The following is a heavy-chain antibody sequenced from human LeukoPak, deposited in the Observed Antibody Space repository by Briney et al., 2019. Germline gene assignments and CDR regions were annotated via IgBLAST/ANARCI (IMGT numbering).Heavy chain of an antibody. CDR2: IYYSGST. V-gene: IGHV4-31*03. CDR3: ASRYCSSTSCYDSPWFDP. J-gene: IGHJ5*02. CDR1: GGSISSGDYY. Sequence: ASETLSLTCTVSGGSISSGDYYWSWIRQHPRKGLEWIRYIYYSGSTYYNPSLKSRITISVDTSKNQFSLKLSSVTAADTAVYYCASRYCSSTSCYDSPWFDPWGQGTLVTVSS. D-gene: IGHD2-2*01.